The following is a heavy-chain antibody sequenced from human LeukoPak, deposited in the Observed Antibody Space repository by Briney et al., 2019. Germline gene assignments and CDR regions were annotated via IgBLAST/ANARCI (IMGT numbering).Heavy chain of an antibody. CDR1: GYSIRSGYY. J-gene: IGHJ4*02. D-gene: IGHD3-22*01. V-gene: IGHV4-38-2*02. CDR2: VYSGST. Sequence: KTSETLSLTCSVSGYSIRSGYYWGWIRPPPGKGLEWIGNVYSGSTYYNPSLKSRVTISVDTSKNQLSLKLSSVTAADTAVYYCARRYYYESTGYYFDYWGQGTLVTVSS. CDR3: ARRYYYESTGYYFDY.